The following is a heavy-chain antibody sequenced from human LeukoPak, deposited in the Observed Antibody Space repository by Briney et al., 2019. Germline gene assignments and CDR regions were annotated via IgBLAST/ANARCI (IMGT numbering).Heavy chain of an antibody. V-gene: IGHV1-69*04. CDR1: GGTFSSYA. CDR2: IIPILGIA. J-gene: IGHJ4*02. CDR3: ARRTDYGSGSYDY. Sequence: SVKVSCKASGGTFSSYAISWVRQAPGQGLEWMGRIIPILGIANYAQKFQGRVTITADKSTSTAYMELSCLRSEDTAVYYCARRTDYGSGSYDYWGQGTLVTVSS. D-gene: IGHD3-10*01.